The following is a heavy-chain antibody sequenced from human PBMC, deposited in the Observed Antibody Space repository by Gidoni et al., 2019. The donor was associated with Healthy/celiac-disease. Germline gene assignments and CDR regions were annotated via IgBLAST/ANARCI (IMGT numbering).Heavy chain of an antibody. D-gene: IGHD1-26*01. CDR2: INPNSGGT. CDR1: GYTFTGYY. Sequence: QVQLVQSGAEVKKPGASVKASCKASGYTFTGYYMHWVRQAPGQGFEWMGWINPNSGGTNYAQKFQGWVTMTRDTSISTAYMELSRLRSDDTAVYYCARARGGATSHFDYWGQGTLVTVSS. CDR3: ARARGGATSHFDY. V-gene: IGHV1-2*04. J-gene: IGHJ4*02.